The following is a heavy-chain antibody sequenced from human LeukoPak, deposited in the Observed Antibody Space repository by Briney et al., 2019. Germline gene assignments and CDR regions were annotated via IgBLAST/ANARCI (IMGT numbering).Heavy chain of an antibody. V-gene: IGHV4-59*08. CDR1: GGSISSYY. Sequence: SETLSLTCTVSGGSISSYYWSWIRQPPGRGLEWIGYIYYSGSINYNPSLKSRVTISVDTSKNQFSLKLRSVTAADTAVYYCARYSGSYSGFDYWGQGTLVTVSS. D-gene: IGHD1-26*01. CDR3: ARYSGSYSGFDY. CDR2: IYYSGSI. J-gene: IGHJ4*02.